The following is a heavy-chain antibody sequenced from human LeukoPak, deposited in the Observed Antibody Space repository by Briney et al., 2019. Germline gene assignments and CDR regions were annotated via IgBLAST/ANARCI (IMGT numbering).Heavy chain of an antibody. Sequence: SETLSLTCTVSGGSISSYYWSWIRQPPGKGLGWIGYIYYSGSTNYNPSLKSRVTISVDTSKNQFSLKLSSVTAADTAVYYCARLELGAAGRPLTYYFDYWGQGTLVTVSS. V-gene: IGHV4-59*08. CDR1: GGSISSYY. D-gene: IGHD6-13*01. J-gene: IGHJ4*02. CDR2: IYYSGST. CDR3: ARLELGAAGRPLTYYFDY.